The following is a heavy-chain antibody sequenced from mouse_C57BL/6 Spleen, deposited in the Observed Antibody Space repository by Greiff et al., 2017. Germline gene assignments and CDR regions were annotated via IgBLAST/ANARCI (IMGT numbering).Heavy chain of an antibody. Sequence: EVQGVESGGGLVKPGGSLKLSCAASGFTFSSYAMSWVRQTPEKRLEWVATISDGGSYTYYPDNVKGRFTISRDNAKNNLYLQMSHLKSEDTAMYYCARDRGYGLFAYWGQGTLVTVSA. CDR1: GFTFSSYA. D-gene: IGHD2-2*01. J-gene: IGHJ3*01. CDR2: ISDGGSYT. V-gene: IGHV5-4*01. CDR3: ARDRGYGLFAY.